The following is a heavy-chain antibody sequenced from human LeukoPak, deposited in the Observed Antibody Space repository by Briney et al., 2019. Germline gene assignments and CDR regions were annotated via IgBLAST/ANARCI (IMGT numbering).Heavy chain of an antibody. V-gene: IGHV1-2*02. CDR2: INPNSGGT. J-gene: IGHJ4*02. D-gene: IGHD1-26*01. CDR1: GYTFTGYY. Sequence: GASVKVSCKASGYTFTGYYMHWVRQAPGQGLEWMGWINPNSGGTNYAQKFQGRVTMTRDTSISTVYMELSRLRADDTAVYYCARDQEVGDPNALFDYWGQGTLVTVSS. CDR3: ARDQEVGDPNALFDY.